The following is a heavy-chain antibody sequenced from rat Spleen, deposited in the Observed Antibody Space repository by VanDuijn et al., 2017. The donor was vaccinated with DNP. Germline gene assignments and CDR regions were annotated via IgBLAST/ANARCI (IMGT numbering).Heavy chain of an antibody. V-gene: IGHV5S23*01. Sequence: EVQLVESGGGFVQPGRSLKLSCKASGFTFSNYDMAWVRQAPTKGLEWVASISTSGGSTYYRDSVKGRFTVSRDNAKSTLYLQMDSLRSEDTATYYCARLGDYWGQGVMVTVSS. CDR1: GFTFSNYD. D-gene: IGHD5-1*01. CDR3: ARLGDY. J-gene: IGHJ2*01. CDR2: ISTSGGST.